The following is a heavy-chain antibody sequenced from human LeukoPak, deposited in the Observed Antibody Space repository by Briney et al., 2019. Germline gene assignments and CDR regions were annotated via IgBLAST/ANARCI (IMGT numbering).Heavy chain of an antibody. Sequence: GESLKISWRGSGYSFTSYWNGLGRQIPGKGLEGVGIIYPGDSDTRYSPSFQGQVTISADKSISTAYLQWSSLKASDTAMYYCARRSDWGYSGDFDYWGQGTLVTVSS. D-gene: IGHD7-27*01. V-gene: IGHV5-51*01. CDR3: ARRSDWGYSGDFDY. J-gene: IGHJ4*02. CDR2: IYPGDSDT. CDR1: GYSFTSYW.